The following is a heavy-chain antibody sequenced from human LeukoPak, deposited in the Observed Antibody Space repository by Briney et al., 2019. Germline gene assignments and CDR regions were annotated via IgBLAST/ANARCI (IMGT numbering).Heavy chain of an antibody. CDR1: GGSISSYY. Sequence: SETLSLTCTVSGGSISSYYWSWIRQPPGKGLEWIGYIYYSGSTNYNPSLKSRVTISVDTSKNQFSLKLSSVTAADTAVYYCARAPPYCGGDCWYDYWGQGTLVTVSS. V-gene: IGHV4-59*01. D-gene: IGHD2-21*02. CDR2: IYYSGST. J-gene: IGHJ4*02. CDR3: ARAPPYCGGDCWYDY.